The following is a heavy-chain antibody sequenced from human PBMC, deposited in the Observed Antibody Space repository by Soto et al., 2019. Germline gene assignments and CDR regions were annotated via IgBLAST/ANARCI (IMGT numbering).Heavy chain of an antibody. Sequence: GASVKVSCKASGYTFTSYGISWVRQAPGQGLEWMGWISAYNGNTNYAQKLQGGVTMTTDTSTSTAYMELRSLRSDDTAVYYCARIRMLGIGVWGSYRQHYFDHWGQGTLVTVSS. V-gene: IGHV1-18*04. CDR3: ARIRMLGIGVWGSYRQHYFDH. CDR2: ISAYNGNT. J-gene: IGHJ4*02. CDR1: GYTFTSYG. D-gene: IGHD3-16*02.